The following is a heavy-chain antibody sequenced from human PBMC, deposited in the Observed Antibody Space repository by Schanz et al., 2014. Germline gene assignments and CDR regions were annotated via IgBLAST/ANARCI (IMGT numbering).Heavy chain of an antibody. CDR2: IIPILGIA. J-gene: IGHJ6*03. Sequence: QVQLVQSGAEVKKPGSSMKVSCKASGGTFNSYTINWVRQAPGQGLEWMGRIIPILGIANYAQKFQDKVTITADTSTTTAYMELTSLRSEDTAVYYCAGTYCSSTSCYTGYYYMDVWGKGTTVTVSS. CDR3: AGTYCSSTSCYTGYYYMDV. V-gene: IGHV1-69*02. CDR1: GGTFNSYT. D-gene: IGHD2-2*02.